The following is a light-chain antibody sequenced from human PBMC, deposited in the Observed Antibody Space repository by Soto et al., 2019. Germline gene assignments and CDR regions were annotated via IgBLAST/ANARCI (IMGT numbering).Light chain of an antibody. CDR2: ATS. Sequence: DIQMTQSPSSVSASVGDRVTITCRASQGISSYLAWYPQKPGKATKLLIDATSSLQTAVPSMFSGSGSGTHFTLTTSSLQAEHGATCFCQHANMFPINFGLGPLLE. V-gene: IGKV1-12*01. CDR3: QHANMFPIN. CDR1: QGISSY. J-gene: IGKJ5*01.